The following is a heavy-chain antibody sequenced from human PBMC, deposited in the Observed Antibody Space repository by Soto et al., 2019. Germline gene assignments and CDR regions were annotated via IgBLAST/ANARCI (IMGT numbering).Heavy chain of an antibody. D-gene: IGHD5-12*01. CDR3: ASPLVLYSGYDWVDY. V-gene: IGHV3-30-3*01. CDR1: GFTFSSYA. J-gene: IGHJ4*02. CDR2: ISYDGSNK. Sequence: PGGSLRLSCAASGFTFSSYAMHWVRQAPGKGLEWVAVISYDGSNKYYADSVKGRFTISRDNSKNTLYLQMNSLRAEDTAVYYCASPLVLYSGYDWVDYWGQGTLVTVSS.